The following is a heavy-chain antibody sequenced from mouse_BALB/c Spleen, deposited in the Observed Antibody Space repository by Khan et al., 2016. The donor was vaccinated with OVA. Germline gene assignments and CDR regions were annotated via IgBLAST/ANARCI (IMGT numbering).Heavy chain of an antibody. D-gene: IGHD1-1*01. CDR3: ARTGYGSLGY. CDR1: GYIFSDYT. CDR2: INPNNGDT. J-gene: IGHJ2*01. Sequence: VRLQQSGPELVKPGASVKISCKASGYIFSDYTIDWVKQSHGKSLEWIGDINPNNGDTFYNQKFKGKATLTVDKSSSTAFMELRSLTSEGTAVYYCARTGYGSLGYWGQGTNLTGSS. V-gene: IGHV1-18*01.